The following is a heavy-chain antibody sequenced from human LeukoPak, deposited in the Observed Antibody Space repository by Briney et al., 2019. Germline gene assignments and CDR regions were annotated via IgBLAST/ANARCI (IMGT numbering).Heavy chain of an antibody. V-gene: IGHV4-34*01. CDR3: ARERYYYGSGSYRDAFDI. CDR2: INHSGST. Sequence: MPSETLSLTCAVYGGSFSGYYWSWIRPPPGKGLEWIGEINHSGSTNYNPSLKSRVTISVDTSKNQFSLKLSSVTAADTAVYYCARERYYYGSGSYRDAFDIWGQGTMVTVSS. J-gene: IGHJ3*02. CDR1: GGSFSGYY. D-gene: IGHD3-10*01.